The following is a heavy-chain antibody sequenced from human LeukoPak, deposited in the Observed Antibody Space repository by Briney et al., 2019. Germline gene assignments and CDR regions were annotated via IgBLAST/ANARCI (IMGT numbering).Heavy chain of an antibody. J-gene: IGHJ6*02. CDR1: GFTFSSYD. CDR3: IRIRTGEHQYGMDV. CDR2: IDTVGNS. Sequence: PGGSLRLSCTASGFTFSSYDMHWVRQATGKGLGWVSAIDTVGNSYYADSVKGRFTISRENAWNSLFLQMNSLRDGDTAAYYCIRIRTGEHQYGMDVWGQGTTVTVSS. V-gene: IGHV3-13*01. D-gene: IGHD7-27*01.